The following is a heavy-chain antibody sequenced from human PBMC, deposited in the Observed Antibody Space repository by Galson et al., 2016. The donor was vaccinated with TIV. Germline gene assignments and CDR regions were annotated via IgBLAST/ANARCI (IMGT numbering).Heavy chain of an antibody. CDR1: GGSFSTYA. Sequence: SVKVSCKVSGGSFSTYAINWVRQAPGQGPEWMGRIIPILGPTKYAQRFQGRVSISADKSTNTAYMDLSSLKSEDTAVYYCARRTDGYLYDYYGMDVWGQGTTVIVSS. CDR3: ARRTDGYLYDYYGMDV. CDR2: IIPILGPT. V-gene: IGHV1-69*06. D-gene: IGHD5-24*01. J-gene: IGHJ6*02.